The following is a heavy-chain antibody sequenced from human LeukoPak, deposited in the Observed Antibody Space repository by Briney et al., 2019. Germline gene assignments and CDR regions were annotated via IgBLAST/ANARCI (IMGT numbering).Heavy chain of an antibody. J-gene: IGHJ4*02. CDR1: GGSINGYY. CDR2: VYYSGTT. D-gene: IGHD3-10*01. V-gene: IGHV4-59*01. CDR3: ARYLSSGLDY. Sequence: SETLSLTCTVSGGSINGYYWSWIRQTPGEGLEWIAYVYYSGTTSYNPSLKSRVTTSLDTSKNQFSLKLSSVTAADTAVYYCARYLSSGLDYWGQGTFVTVSS.